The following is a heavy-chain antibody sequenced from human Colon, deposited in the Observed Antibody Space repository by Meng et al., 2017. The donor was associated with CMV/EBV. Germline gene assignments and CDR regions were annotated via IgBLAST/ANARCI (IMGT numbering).Heavy chain of an antibody. V-gene: IGHV3-23*01. Sequence: GFTFSSYSMTWVRQAPGKGLEWVSVILGSGDSTHYADSVKGRFTISRDNSKNTVYLQMNRLRAEDTAVYYCAKDRWGVGTTLDPFDYWGQGTLVTVSS. CDR3: AKDRWGVGTTLDPFDY. CDR1: GFTFSSYS. D-gene: IGHD1-26*01. J-gene: IGHJ4*02. CDR2: ILGSGDST.